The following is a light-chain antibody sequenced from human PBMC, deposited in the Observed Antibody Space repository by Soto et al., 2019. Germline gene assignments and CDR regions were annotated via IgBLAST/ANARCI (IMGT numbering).Light chain of an antibody. CDR3: QQLNRFPRT. CDR1: QDISSY. CDR2: SAS. J-gene: IGKJ1*01. V-gene: IGKV1-9*01. Sequence: DIQLTQSPSFLSASVGERVTITCRASQDISSYLAWYQQRPGKVPRFLTHSASTLQSGVPSRFSATGSGTTFTLTISSLQPEDIATYYCQQLNRFPRTFGQGTKGEV.